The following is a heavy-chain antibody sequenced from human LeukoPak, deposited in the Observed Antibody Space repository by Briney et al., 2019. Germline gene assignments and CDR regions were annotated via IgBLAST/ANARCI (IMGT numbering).Heavy chain of an antibody. J-gene: IGHJ4*02. V-gene: IGHV4-59*01. Sequence: SETLSLTCTVSGGSISSYYWSWIRQPPGKGLEWIGYIYYSGSTNYNPSLKSRVTIPVDTSKNQFSLKLSSVTAADTAVYYCARGHSGWYYFDYWGQGTLVTVSS. CDR3: ARGHSGWYYFDY. CDR1: GGSISSYY. D-gene: IGHD6-19*01. CDR2: IYYSGST.